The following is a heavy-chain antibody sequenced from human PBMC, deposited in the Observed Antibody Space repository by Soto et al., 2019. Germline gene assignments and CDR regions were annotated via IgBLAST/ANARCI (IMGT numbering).Heavy chain of an antibody. CDR2: IKTDGSIT. CDR1: GFTFSSYW. CDR3: AKDMNSVPEY. Sequence: EVQLVESGGGLVQPGGSLRLSCAASGFTFSSYWMYWVRQAPGKGLVWVSRIKTDGSITSYADSVKGRFTVSRDNARDRLYLQMNSLRAEDTAVYYCAKDMNSVPEYWGQGTLVTVSS. V-gene: IGHV3-74*01. J-gene: IGHJ4*02. D-gene: IGHD1-7*01.